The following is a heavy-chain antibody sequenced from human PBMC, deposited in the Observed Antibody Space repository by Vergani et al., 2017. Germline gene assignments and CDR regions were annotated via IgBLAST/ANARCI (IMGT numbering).Heavy chain of an antibody. D-gene: IGHD4-23*01. Sequence: EVQLVQSGAEVKKPGESLRISCKGSGYSSTSYWITWVRQMPGKGLEWMGRIDPSDSFTNYSPSFHGHVTISADKSISTAYLQWSSLKASDTAMYYCASIRGYSSYWFDPWGQGTLVTVSS. CDR3: ASIRGYSSYWFDP. CDR1: GYSSTSYW. CDR2: IDPSDSFT. J-gene: IGHJ5*02. V-gene: IGHV5-10-1*03.